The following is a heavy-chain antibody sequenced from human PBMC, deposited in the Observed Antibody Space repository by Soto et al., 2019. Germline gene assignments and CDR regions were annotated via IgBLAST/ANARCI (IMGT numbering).Heavy chain of an antibody. CDR3: AKVQVVVAATRGYYYYGMDV. D-gene: IGHD2-15*01. CDR1: GFTFSRYG. Sequence: GSLRLSCAASGFTFSRYGMHWVRQAPGKGLEWVAVISYDGSNKYYADSVKGRFTISRDNSKNTLYLQMNSLRAEDTAVYYCAKVQVVVAATRGYYYYGMDVWGQGTTVTVSS. CDR2: ISYDGSNK. V-gene: IGHV3-30*18. J-gene: IGHJ6*02.